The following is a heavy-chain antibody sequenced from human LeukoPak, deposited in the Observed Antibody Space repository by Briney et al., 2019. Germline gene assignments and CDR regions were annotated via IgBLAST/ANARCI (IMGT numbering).Heavy chain of an antibody. CDR3: ARVGLVQRYYFDY. Sequence: SETLPLTCAVYGGSFSGYYWSWIRQSPGKGLECIGEIDHSGTTNYNPSLESRVTISVDTSKNQFSLNLSSVTAADTAVYYCARVGLVQRYYFDYWGQGTLVTVSS. V-gene: IGHV4-34*01. J-gene: IGHJ4*02. D-gene: IGHD3-22*01. CDR1: GGSFSGYY. CDR2: IDHSGTT.